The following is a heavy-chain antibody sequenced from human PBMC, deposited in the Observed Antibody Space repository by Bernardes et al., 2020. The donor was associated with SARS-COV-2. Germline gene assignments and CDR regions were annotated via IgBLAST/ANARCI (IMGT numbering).Heavy chain of an antibody. CDR2: IYPRDSDA. V-gene: IGHV5-51*01. CDR3: ARLYYYDATGFYNDGFDT. J-gene: IGHJ3*02. Sequence: GDSLKISCEGSGYDFNTYWIAWVRQMPGKGLEWVGMIYPRDSDARYGPSFQGHLTLSADKSINTAYLHWSSLKPSDTAMYFCARLYYYDATGFYNDGFDTWGQGTRVIVSS. CDR1: GYDFNTYW. D-gene: IGHD3-22*01.